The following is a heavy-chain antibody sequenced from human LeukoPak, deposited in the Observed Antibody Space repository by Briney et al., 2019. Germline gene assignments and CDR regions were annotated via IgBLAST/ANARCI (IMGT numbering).Heavy chain of an antibody. CDR3: ARDNGSYYYYYYMDV. CDR1: GYSISSGIHY. D-gene: IGHD1-26*01. Sequence: SETLSLTCTVSGYSISSGIHYWSWIRQPAGKGLEWIGRIYTSGSTNYNPSLKSRVTISLDTSKNQFSLNLSSVTAADTAVYYCARDNGSYYYYYYMDVWGKGTTVTISS. J-gene: IGHJ6*03. CDR2: IYTSGST. V-gene: IGHV4-61*02.